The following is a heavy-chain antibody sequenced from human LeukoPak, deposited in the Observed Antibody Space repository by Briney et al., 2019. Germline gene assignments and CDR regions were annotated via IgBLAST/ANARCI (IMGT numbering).Heavy chain of an antibody. V-gene: IGHV4-59*08. J-gene: IGHJ4*02. CDR3: ARLSQQLDY. D-gene: IGHD6-13*01. Sequence: SETLSLTCTVSAGSISIYYWSWIRQPPGKGLEWIGYIYYIGSTNYNPSLKSRVTISVDTSKNQFSLKLSSVTAADTAVYYCARLSQQLDYWGQGTLVTVSS. CDR1: AGSISIYY. CDR2: IYYIGST.